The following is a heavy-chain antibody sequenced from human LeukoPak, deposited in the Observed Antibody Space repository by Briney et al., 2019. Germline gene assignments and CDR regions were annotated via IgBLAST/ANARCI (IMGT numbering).Heavy chain of an antibody. Sequence: SETLSLTCTVSGDSISSGYYYWSWIRQPPGKGLEWIGEINHSGSTNYNPSLKSRVTISVDTSKNQFSLKLSSVTAADTAVYYCARGLVRWLQLNWFDPWGQGTLVTVSS. CDR1: GDSISSGYYY. V-gene: IGHV4-39*07. CDR3: ARGLVRWLQLNWFDP. CDR2: INHSGST. D-gene: IGHD5-24*01. J-gene: IGHJ5*02.